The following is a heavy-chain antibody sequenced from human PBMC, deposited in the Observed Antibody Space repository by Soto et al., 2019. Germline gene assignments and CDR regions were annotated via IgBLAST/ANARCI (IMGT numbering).Heavy chain of an antibody. V-gene: IGHV5-10-1*01. CDR3: ARTGVPAAYYYYGMDV. CDR1: GYSFTSYC. D-gene: IGHD2-2*01. Sequence: PGESVKISCKGSGYSFTSYCISWVLQMPWKGLEWMGRIDPSDSYTNYSPSFQGHVTISADKSISTAYLQWSSLKASDTAMYYCARTGVPAAYYYYGMDVWGQGTTVTVSS. CDR2: IDPSDSYT. J-gene: IGHJ6*02.